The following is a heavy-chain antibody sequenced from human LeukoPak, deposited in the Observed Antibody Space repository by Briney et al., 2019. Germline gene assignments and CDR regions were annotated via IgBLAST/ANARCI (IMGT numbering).Heavy chain of an antibody. D-gene: IGHD3-10*01. V-gene: IGHV4-59*01. CDR3: ARVGRHYGSVGAFDI. Sequence: SEILSLTCTVSGGSISSYYWSWIRQPPGKGLEWIGYIYYSGSTNYNPSLKSRVTISVDTSKNQFSLKLSSVTAADTAVYYCARVGRHYGSVGAFDIWGQGTMVTVSS. CDR1: GGSISSYY. J-gene: IGHJ3*02. CDR2: IYYSGST.